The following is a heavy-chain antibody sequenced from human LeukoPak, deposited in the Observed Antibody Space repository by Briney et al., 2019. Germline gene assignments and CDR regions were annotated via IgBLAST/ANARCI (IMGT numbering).Heavy chain of an antibody. CDR3: AKGGTYRSNWFDP. CDR2: ISYDGSDE. V-gene: IGHV3-30*18. D-gene: IGHD1-26*01. J-gene: IGHJ5*02. Sequence: PGGSLRLSCAASGFTFSSHGMHWVRLAPGKGLEWVAGISYDGSDEYYADSVKARFTISRDNSKNTLYLQMNSLTAEDTAVYYCAKGGTYRSNWFDPWGPGSLVTVSS. CDR1: GFTFSSHG.